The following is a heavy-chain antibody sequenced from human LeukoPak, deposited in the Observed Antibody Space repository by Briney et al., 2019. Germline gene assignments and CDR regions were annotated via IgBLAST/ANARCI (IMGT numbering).Heavy chain of an antibody. D-gene: IGHD3-10*01. CDR2: IIPIFGIA. CDR1: GGTFSSYA. Sequence: SVKVSCKASGGTFSSYAISWVRQAPGQWLEWMGRIIPIFGIANYAQKFQGRVTITADKSTSTAYMELSSLRSEDTAVYYCARAGSGDYYYYGMDVWGQGTTVTVPS. V-gene: IGHV1-69*04. J-gene: IGHJ6*02. CDR3: ARAGSGDYYYYGMDV.